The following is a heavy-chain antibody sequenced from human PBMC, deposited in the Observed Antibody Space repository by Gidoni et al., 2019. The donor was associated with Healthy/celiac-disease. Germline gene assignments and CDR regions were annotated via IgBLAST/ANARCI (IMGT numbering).Heavy chain of an antibody. J-gene: IGHJ4*02. Sequence: QVQLQESGPGLVKPSETLSLTCTVSGGSISSSYWSWIRQPPGKGLEWIGYIYYSGSTNYNPSLKSRVTISVDTSKNQFSLKLSSVTAADTAVYYCARGGALGGSSWYWRYFDYWGQGTLVTVSS. D-gene: IGHD6-13*01. CDR2: IYYSGST. V-gene: IGHV4-59*01. CDR3: ARGGALGGSSWYWRYFDY. CDR1: GGSISSSY.